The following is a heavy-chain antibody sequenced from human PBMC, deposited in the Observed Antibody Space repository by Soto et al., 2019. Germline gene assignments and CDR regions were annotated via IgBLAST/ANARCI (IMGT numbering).Heavy chain of an antibody. CDR1: GHSIADSY. V-gene: IGHV4-59*01. CDR2: ISFSGTT. D-gene: IGHD1-26*01. J-gene: IGHJ4*02. CDR3: AGAYSSRGSLK. Sequence: SETLSLTCTVSGHSIADSYCSWIRQSPGKRLEWIGYISFSGTTNYNPSLKSRVTMSVDTSKNEVSLKLSSVTAADTATDYWAGAYSSRGSLKWGPAPSVTGPS.